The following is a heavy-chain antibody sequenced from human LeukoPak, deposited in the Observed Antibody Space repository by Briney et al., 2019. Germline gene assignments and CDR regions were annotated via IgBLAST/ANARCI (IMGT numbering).Heavy chain of an antibody. Sequence: SETLSLTCIVSGGSISSYYWSWIPQPPGKGLEWIGYIYYSGGTNYNPSLKSRVTISVDTSKNQFSLKLSSVTAADTAVYYCARSEDGDYDDYFDYWGQGTLVTVSS. CDR2: IYYSGGT. J-gene: IGHJ4*02. CDR1: GGSISSYY. CDR3: ARSEDGDYDDYFDY. D-gene: IGHD4-17*01. V-gene: IGHV4-59*08.